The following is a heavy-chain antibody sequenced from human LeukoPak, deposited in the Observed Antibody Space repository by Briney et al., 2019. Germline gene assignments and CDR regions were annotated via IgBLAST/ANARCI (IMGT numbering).Heavy chain of an antibody. D-gene: IGHD3-10*01. V-gene: IGHV3-48*01. J-gene: IGHJ6*03. CDR1: GFPFTTYW. CDR2: ISSSSNTI. Sequence: PGGSLRLSCAASGFPFTTYWMSWVRQAPGKGLEWVSYISSSSNTIYYADSVKGRFTISRDNAKNSLYLQMNSLRAEDTAVYYCARWALYYNYYMDVWGKGTTVTVSS. CDR3: ARWALYYNYYMDV.